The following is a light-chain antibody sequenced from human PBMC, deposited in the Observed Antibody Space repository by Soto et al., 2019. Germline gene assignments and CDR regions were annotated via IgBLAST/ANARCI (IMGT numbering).Light chain of an antibody. Sequence: EVVLTQSPGTLSLSPGEKATLSCRASQTVTNTYIAWYQQKPGQPPRLLIYGASNRAAGIPERFSGSGSGTAFTLTISSLEPDDFAVYFCHQCGRPPRTFGQGTRVDIK. CDR1: QTVTNTY. CDR2: GAS. CDR3: HQCGRPPRT. V-gene: IGKV3-20*01. J-gene: IGKJ1*01.